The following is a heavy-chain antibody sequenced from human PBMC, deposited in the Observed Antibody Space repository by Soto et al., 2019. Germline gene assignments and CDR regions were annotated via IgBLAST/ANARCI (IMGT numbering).Heavy chain of an antibody. Sequence: GGSPRLSCAASGVPFNNAWMSWVRQAPGKGLEWVGRIKSKTDGGTTDYAAPVKGRFTISRDDSKNTLYLQMNSLKTEDTAVYYCTTGSQPYYDILTGYRPNAFDIWGQGTMVTVSS. CDR3: TTGSQPYYDILTGYRPNAFDI. J-gene: IGHJ3*02. CDR1: GVPFNNAW. CDR2: IKSKTDGGTT. D-gene: IGHD3-9*01. V-gene: IGHV3-15*01.